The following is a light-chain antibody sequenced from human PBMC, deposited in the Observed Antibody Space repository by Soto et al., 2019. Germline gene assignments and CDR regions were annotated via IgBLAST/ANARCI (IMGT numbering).Light chain of an antibody. J-gene: IGKJ4*01. CDR1: QSISTW. CDR2: KAS. Sequence: DIQMTPSPSTLSASVGDRVTITCRASQSISTWLAWYQQKPGKAPYLLIYKASSLEGGVPSRFSGSGSGTEVNITISSLQPDDFATYYCQQYNAYPLTFGGGTTVEIK. V-gene: IGKV1-5*03. CDR3: QQYNAYPLT.